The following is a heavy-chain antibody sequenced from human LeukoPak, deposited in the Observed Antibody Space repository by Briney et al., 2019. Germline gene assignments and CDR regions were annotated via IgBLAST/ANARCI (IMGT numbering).Heavy chain of an antibody. D-gene: IGHD2-21*01. CDR3: ARHTSYSSDY. Sequence: GESLRISCKGSGYTFTTYWIGWVRQMPGKGLEWMGIIYPRDSDTRYSPSFQGQVTISADRSISTAYLQWSSLKASDTAMYYCARHTSYSSDYWGHGTLVTVPS. J-gene: IGHJ4*01. CDR2: IYPRDSDT. V-gene: IGHV5-51*01. CDR1: GYTFTTYW.